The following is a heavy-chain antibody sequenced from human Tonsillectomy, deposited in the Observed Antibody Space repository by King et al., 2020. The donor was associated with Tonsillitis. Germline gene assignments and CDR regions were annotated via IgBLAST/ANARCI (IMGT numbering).Heavy chain of an antibody. CDR3: AKDLVVVTAIPGNYFDY. J-gene: IGHJ4*02. CDR2: ITGRECTP. CDR1: GFTFRSYA. V-gene: IGHV3-23*04. Sequence: VQLVESGGVLVQTGGSLRLPCAASGFTFRSYAMSWVSQDRGRGLEGVSAITGRECTPYYADSVKGRFTISRDNSKNTLYLQMNSLRAEDTSVYYCAKDLVVVTAIPGNYFDYWGQGTLVTVSS. D-gene: IGHD2-21*02.